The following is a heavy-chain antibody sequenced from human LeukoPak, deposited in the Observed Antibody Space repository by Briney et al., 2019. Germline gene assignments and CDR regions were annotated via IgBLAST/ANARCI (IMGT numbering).Heavy chain of an antibody. CDR1: GFTVGTNY. CDR3: ARGFGGDLLGYYFDS. D-gene: IGHD3-10*01. J-gene: IGHJ4*02. CDR2: ISGGGLT. Sequence: PGRSLRLSCAASGFTVGTNYVTWVRQAPGKGLEWVSFISGGGLTYFADSVKGRFTISRDYSKNTVYLQLNSLRADDTAMYFCARGFGGDLLGYYFDSWGQGTLVTVSS. V-gene: IGHV3-53*01.